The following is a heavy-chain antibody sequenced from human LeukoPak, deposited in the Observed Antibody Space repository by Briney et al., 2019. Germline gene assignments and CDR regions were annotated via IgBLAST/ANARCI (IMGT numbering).Heavy chain of an antibody. CDR1: GLPFRGFF. J-gene: IGHJ5*02. CDR2: VSHGGTS. V-gene: IGHV4-34*01. CDR3: ARGIFYGGRKQYIWFDL. Sequence: SETLSLTCAVSGLPFRGFFWYWIRRAPGKGLEWIAVVSHGGTSNYNPSLKSRITISVDASKSQFSLKLTSVTAADTAVYYCARGIFYGGRKQYIWFDLWAQGTLVTVSS. D-gene: IGHD2/OR15-2a*01.